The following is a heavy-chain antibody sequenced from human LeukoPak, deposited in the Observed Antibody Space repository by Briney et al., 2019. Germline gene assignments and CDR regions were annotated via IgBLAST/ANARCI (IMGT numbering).Heavy chain of an antibody. V-gene: IGHV3-30*02. J-gene: IGHJ4*02. CDR2: TRYDGSNK. D-gene: IGHD3-10*01. CDR1: GLTFSNYG. CDR3: AKDSKRWKTYYYASGSYYFDY. Sequence: PGGSLRLSCAASGLTFSNYGMHWVRQAPGKGLEWVAFTRYDGSNKYYADSVKGRFTISRDNSKNTLYLQMNTLTADDTAVYYCAKDSKRWKTYYYASGSYYFDYWGQGTLVTVSS.